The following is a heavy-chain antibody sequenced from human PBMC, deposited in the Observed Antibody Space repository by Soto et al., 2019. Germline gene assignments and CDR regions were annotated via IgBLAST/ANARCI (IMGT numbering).Heavy chain of an antibody. CDR2: INPDSGGA. CDR1: GYTFTGYF. CDR3: ARVLRGAYYNSPLDT. Sequence: ASVKVSCKASGYTFTGYFMHWVRQAPGQGLEWMGWINPDSGGADYAQSFQGRVTRTRDTSISTVYMELSRLRFDDTAVYYCARVLRGAYYNSPLDTWGQGTVVTVSS. J-gene: IGHJ5*02. D-gene: IGHD3-10*01. V-gene: IGHV1-2*02.